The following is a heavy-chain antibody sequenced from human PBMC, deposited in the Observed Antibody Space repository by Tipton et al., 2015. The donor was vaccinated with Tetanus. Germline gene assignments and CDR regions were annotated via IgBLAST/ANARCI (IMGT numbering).Heavy chain of an antibody. Sequence: TLSLTCSVSGGSISYYYWSWIRQSPGKGLEWIGHIYYNGSTKYNPSLKSRVTISVDTSNNQFSLKLSSVTAADTAVYYCARDQGGGRVARLNWFGPWGQGTLVTVSS. CDR3: ARDQGGGRVARLNWFGP. J-gene: IGHJ5*02. CDR1: GGSISYYY. D-gene: IGHD3-16*01. CDR2: IYYNGST. V-gene: IGHV4-59*12.